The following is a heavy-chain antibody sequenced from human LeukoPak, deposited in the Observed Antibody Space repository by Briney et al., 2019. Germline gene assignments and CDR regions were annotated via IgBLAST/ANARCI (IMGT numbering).Heavy chain of an antibody. CDR1: GFSLSTSGVG. CDR3: AHRDSSNLFDY. V-gene: IGHV2-5*02. Sequence: KSGPTLVKPAQTLTLTCTFSGFSLSTSGVGVGWIRQPPGKALEWLALIYWDDDKRYSPSLKSRLTITEDTSKNQVVLTMTNMDPVDTATYYCAHRDSSNLFDYWGQGTLVTVSS. CDR2: IYWDDDK. J-gene: IGHJ4*02. D-gene: IGHD6-13*01.